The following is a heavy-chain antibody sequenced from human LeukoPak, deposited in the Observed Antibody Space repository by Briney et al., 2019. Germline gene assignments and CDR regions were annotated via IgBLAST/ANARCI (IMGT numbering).Heavy chain of an antibody. D-gene: IGHD3-22*01. Sequence: GGSLRLSCAASGFTFSSYAMHWVRQAPGKGLEWVAVISYDGSNKYYADSVKGRFTISRDNSKNTLYLQMNSLRAEDTAVYYCAKQGRTYYYDSSGYGVDYWGQGTLVTVSS. V-gene: IGHV3-30-3*01. CDR3: AKQGRTYYYDSSGYGVDY. J-gene: IGHJ4*02. CDR1: GFTFSSYA. CDR2: ISYDGSNK.